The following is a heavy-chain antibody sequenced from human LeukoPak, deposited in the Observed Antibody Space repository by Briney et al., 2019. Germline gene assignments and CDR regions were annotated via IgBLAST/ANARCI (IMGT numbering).Heavy chain of an antibody. V-gene: IGHV3-48*01. J-gene: IGHJ4*02. D-gene: IGHD6-6*01. Sequence: GGSLRLSCAAAGLTFSTNSMNWVRQAPGKGLEWASYISFSSSTIYYADSVKGRFTISRDNGKNLLYLQMNSLRAEDTAVYYCAREAPRGTSSNPYYFDSWGQGTLVTVSS. CDR1: GLTFSTNS. CDR2: ISFSSSTI. CDR3: AREAPRGTSSNPYYFDS.